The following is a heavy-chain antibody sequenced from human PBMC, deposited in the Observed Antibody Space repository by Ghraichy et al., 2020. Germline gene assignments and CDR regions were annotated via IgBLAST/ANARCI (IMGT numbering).Heavy chain of an antibody. J-gene: IGHJ4*02. Sequence: SETLSLTCTVSGGSMSSYYWSWIRQPAGKGLEWIGRIYGAGSANYNPSLKSRVTISVDTSKNQFSLKVTSVTAADTAMYYCAREEIGTTGYLFDYWGQGALVTVSS. CDR2: IYGAGSA. D-gene: IGHD1-7*01. CDR3: AREEIGTTGYLFDY. CDR1: GGSMSSYY. V-gene: IGHV4-4*07.